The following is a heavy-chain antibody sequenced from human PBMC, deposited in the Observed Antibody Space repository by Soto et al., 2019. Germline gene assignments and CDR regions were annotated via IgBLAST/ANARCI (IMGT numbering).Heavy chain of an antibody. V-gene: IGHV3-23*01. Sequence: GGSLRLSCVASGFTFLNYDMHGVRQAPGKGLEWVAGISGSGGTFDANSVRGRFTISKDDSKNTLYLQMNSLRVEDTALYYCAKDRQGSGPDFDLWGRGTLVTVSS. CDR1: GFTFLNYD. J-gene: IGHJ2*01. CDR2: ISGSGGT. D-gene: IGHD3-10*01. CDR3: AKDRQGSGPDFDL.